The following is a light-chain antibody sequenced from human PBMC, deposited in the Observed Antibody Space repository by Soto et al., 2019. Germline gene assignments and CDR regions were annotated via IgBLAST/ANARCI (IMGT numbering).Light chain of an antibody. CDR3: QQYNTYLS. Sequence: DVQRTQSPSTLSASVGNRVPISRRASQSISRWLAWYQQKPGKAPTLLIYHASSLESGVPSRFSGSGSGTEFTLTISSLQPDDVATYYCQQYNTYLSFGQGTKVDIK. CDR1: QSISRW. J-gene: IGKJ1*01. V-gene: IGKV1-5*01. CDR2: HAS.